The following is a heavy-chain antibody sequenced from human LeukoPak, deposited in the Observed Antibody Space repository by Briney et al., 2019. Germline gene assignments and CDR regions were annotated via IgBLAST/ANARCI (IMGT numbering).Heavy chain of an antibody. Sequence: SETLSLTCTVSGYSISSGYYWGWIRQPPGKGLEWIGSIYYSGSTYYNPSLKSRVTISVDTSKNQFSLKLSSVTAADTAVYYCARDHQERITMVRGVYFDPWGQGTLVTVSS. CDR1: GYSISSGYY. CDR2: IYYSGST. V-gene: IGHV4-38-2*02. J-gene: IGHJ5*02. D-gene: IGHD3-10*01. CDR3: ARDHQERITMVRGVYFDP.